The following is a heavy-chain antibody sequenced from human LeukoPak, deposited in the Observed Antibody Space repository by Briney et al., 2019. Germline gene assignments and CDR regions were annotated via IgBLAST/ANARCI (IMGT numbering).Heavy chain of an antibody. V-gene: IGHV4-38-2*02. CDR3: ARDFGGDFDY. Sequence: PSETLSLTCTVSGGSISSGYYWGWIRQPPGKGLEWIGSIYHSGSTYYNPSLKSRVTISVDTSKNQFSLKLSSVTAADTAVYYCARDFGGDFDYWGQGTLVTVSS. J-gene: IGHJ4*02. CDR2: IYHSGST. D-gene: IGHD3-10*01. CDR1: GGSISSGYY.